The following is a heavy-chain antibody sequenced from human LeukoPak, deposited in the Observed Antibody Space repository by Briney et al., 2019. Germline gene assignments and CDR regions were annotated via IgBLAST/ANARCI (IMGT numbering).Heavy chain of an antibody. Sequence: SGTLSLTCTVSVGSISSYYWSWIRQPPGKGLEWIGYIYYSGSTNYNPSLKSRVTISVDTSKKQFSLKLSSVTAADTAVYYCARYYSSGWPFDYWGQGTLVTVSS. J-gene: IGHJ4*02. V-gene: IGHV4-59*01. D-gene: IGHD6-19*01. CDR2: IYYSGST. CDR1: VGSISSYY. CDR3: ARYYSSGWPFDY.